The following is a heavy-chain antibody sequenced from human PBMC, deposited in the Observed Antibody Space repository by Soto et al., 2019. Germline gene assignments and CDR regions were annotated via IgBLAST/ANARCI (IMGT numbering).Heavy chain of an antibody. D-gene: IGHD4-17*01. CDR3: ARDWILRSNWFDP. J-gene: IGHJ5*02. Sequence: EVQLLESGGGLVQPGGSLRLSCAASGFTFNTYAMSWVRQAPGKGLEWVSAISSSGGSTYYADSVKGRFTISRDNSKNTLYLQMNSLRAEDTAVYYCARDWILRSNWFDPWGQGTLVTVSS. V-gene: IGHV3-23*01. CDR1: GFTFNTYA. CDR2: ISSSGGST.